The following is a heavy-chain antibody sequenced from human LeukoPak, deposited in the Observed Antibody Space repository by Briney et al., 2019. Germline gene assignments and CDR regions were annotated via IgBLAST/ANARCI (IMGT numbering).Heavy chain of an antibody. V-gene: IGHV1-46*01. CDR1: GYTFTSYY. CDR2: INPSGGST. J-gene: IGHJ6*03. CDR3: ARLGEGVVNAQLVHYYYYMDV. D-gene: IGHD3-3*01. Sequence: ASVKVSCKASGYTFTSYYMHWVRQAPGQGLEWMGIINPSGGSTSYAQKFQGRVTMTRDTSTSTVYMELSSVTAADTAVYYCARLGEGVVNAQLVHYYYYMDVWGKGTTVTVSS.